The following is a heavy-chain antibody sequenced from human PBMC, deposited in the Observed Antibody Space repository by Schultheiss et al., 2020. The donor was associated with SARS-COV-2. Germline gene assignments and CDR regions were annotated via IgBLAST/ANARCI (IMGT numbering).Heavy chain of an antibody. CDR3: ARGVEMATSDTLDY. Sequence: SVKVSCKASGGTFSSYAISWVRQAPGQGLEWMGWIIPIFGIANYAQKFQGRVTITADESTSTAYMELSSLRSEDTAVYYCARGVEMATSDTLDYWGQGTLVTVSS. V-gene: IGHV1-69*13. CDR2: IIPIFGIA. D-gene: IGHD5-24*01. J-gene: IGHJ4*02. CDR1: GGTFSSYA.